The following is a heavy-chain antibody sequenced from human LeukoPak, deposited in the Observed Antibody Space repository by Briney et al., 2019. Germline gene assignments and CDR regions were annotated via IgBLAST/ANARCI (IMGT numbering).Heavy chain of an antibody. D-gene: IGHD3-10*01. Sequence: GASVKVSCKASGCTFTGYYMHWVRQAPGQGLEWMGWINPNSGGTNYAQKFQGRVTMTRDTSIITAYMELSRLRSDDTAVYYCARVRYGSGSNWFDPWGQGTLVTVSS. J-gene: IGHJ5*02. V-gene: IGHV1-2*02. CDR2: INPNSGGT. CDR1: GCTFTGYY. CDR3: ARVRYGSGSNWFDP.